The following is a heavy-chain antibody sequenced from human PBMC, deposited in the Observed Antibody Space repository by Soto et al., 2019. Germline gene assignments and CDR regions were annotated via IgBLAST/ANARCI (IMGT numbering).Heavy chain of an antibody. V-gene: IGHV3-23*01. D-gene: IGHD4-17*01. CDR3: ATYGGDSGGYEYFQR. CDR1: GFTFTSYG. J-gene: IGHJ1*01. CDR2: MSGSSDT. Sequence: EVQLLESGGGVEPPGGSLRLSCVTSGFTFTSYGMSWVRQAPGKGLEWVSAMSGSSDTYYPDSVKGRFTISRDNSRSTLYLQMNSLRAEDTAVYYCATYGGDSGGYEYFQRWGQGCLVTVSS.